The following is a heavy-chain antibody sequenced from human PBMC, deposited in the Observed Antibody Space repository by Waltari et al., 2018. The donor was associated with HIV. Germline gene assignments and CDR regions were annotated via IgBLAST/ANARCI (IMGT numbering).Heavy chain of an antibody. CDR3: AKDLCAYCGVDFNDGFDI. CDR2: ISFERNKK. D-gene: IGHD2-21*02. Sequence: QVQLVESGGGVVQPGRSLRLSCAASGFTFSSYGIHWVRQAPGKVKEWVAVISFERNKKYFADSVKCRFIISRDNSMDTMYMQMNSLRADDTAVYYCAKDLCAYCGVDFNDGFDIWGQGTMVTVSS. J-gene: IGHJ3*02. V-gene: IGHV3-30*18. CDR1: GFTFSSYG.